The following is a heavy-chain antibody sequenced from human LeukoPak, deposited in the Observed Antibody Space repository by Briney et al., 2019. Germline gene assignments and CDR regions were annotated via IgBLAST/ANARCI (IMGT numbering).Heavy chain of an antibody. J-gene: IGHJ4*02. CDR1: GGSISSSSYY. CDR3: ARQGYSSSTIDY. V-gene: IGHV4-39*01. Sequence: SETLSLTCTVSGGSISSSSYYWGWIRQPPGKGLGWIGSIYYSGSTYYNPSLKSRVTISVDTSKNQFSLKLSSVTAADTAVYYCARQGYSSSTIDYWGQGTLVTVSS. D-gene: IGHD6-13*01. CDR2: IYYSGST.